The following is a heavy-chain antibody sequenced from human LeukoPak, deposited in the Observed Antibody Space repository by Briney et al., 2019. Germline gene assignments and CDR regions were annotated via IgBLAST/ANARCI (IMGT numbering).Heavy chain of an antibody. CDR1: GFTFSSYW. CDR2: IYSDGSTT. J-gene: IGHJ4*02. D-gene: IGHD3-3*01. CDR3: ARGVLWSGYFYFDY. V-gene: IGHV3-74*01. Sequence: GGSLRLSCAASGFTFSSYWMHWVRQAPGKGLVWVSRIYSDGSTTSYADSVKGRFTISRDNAKNTLYLQMNSLKAEDTAVYYCARGVLWSGYFYFDYWGQGTLVTVSS.